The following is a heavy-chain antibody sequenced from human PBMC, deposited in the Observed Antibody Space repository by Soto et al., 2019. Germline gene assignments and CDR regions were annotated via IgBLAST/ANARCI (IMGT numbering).Heavy chain of an antibody. CDR3: ASGREGPAAITEYYYYGMDV. J-gene: IGHJ6*02. V-gene: IGHV1-69*06. Sequence: QVQLVQSGAEVKKPGSSVKVSCKASGGTFSSYAISWVRQAPGQGLEWMGGIIPIFGTANYAQKFQGRVTITADKSTSTAYMELSSLRSEDTAVYYCASGREGPAAITEYYYYGMDVWGQGTTVTVSS. CDR1: GGTFSSYA. D-gene: IGHD2-2*02. CDR2: IIPIFGTA.